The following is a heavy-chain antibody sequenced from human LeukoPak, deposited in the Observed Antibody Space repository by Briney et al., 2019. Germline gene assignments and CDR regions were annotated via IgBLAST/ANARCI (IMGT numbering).Heavy chain of an antibody. CDR2: ISYDGSDK. CDR1: GFTFSNYG. V-gene: IGHV3-30*18. D-gene: IGHD3-10*01. J-gene: IGHJ6*02. Sequence: GGSLRLSCAASGFTFSNYGMHWVRQAPGKGLEGVAVISYDGSDKFYADSVKGRFTISRDNSKNTLYVQMNSLRAEDTAVYYCAKVYYYGSGRPPAYYYYGMDVWGQGTTVTVSS. CDR3: AKVYYYGSGRPPAYYYYGMDV.